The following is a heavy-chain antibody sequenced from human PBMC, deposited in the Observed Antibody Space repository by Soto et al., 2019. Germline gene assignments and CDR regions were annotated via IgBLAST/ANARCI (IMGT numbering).Heavy chain of an antibody. V-gene: IGHV3-48*02. D-gene: IGHD3-3*01. CDR1: GFTFSRYS. CDR3: AREGPYDFWDYGMDV. J-gene: IGHJ6*02. Sequence: EVQLVESGGGLVQPGGSLRLSCAASGFTFSRYSMNWVRQAPGKGLEWVSYISSSSSTIYYADSVKGRFTISRDNAKNSLYLQMNSLRDEDTAVYYCAREGPYDFWDYGMDVWGQGTTVTVSS. CDR2: ISSSSSTI.